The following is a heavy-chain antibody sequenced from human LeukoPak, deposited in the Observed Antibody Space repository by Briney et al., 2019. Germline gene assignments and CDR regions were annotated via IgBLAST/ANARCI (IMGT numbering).Heavy chain of an antibody. J-gene: IGHJ4*02. CDR3: ARGSIFGVVIIRRRGFDY. V-gene: IGHV4-38-2*01. Sequence: SGTLSLTXAVSGYSISSGYYWGWIRQPPGKGLWWCGSIYHSGSTNYNPSLKSRVTISVDTSKNQFSLKLSSVTAADTAVYYCARGSIFGVVIIRRRGFDYWGQGTLVTVSS. CDR2: IYHSGST. CDR1: GYSISSGYY. D-gene: IGHD3-3*01.